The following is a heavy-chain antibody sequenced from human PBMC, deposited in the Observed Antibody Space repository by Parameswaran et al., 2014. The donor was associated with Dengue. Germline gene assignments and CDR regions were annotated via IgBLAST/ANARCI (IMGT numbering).Heavy chain of an antibody. CDR3: ASRSYGSGSAYFDY. J-gene: IGHJ4*02. Sequence: WVRQAPGQGLEWMGGIIPIFGTANYAQKFQGRVTITADESTSTAYMELSSLRSEDTAVYYCASRSYGSGSAYFDYWGQGTLVTVSS. D-gene: IGHD3-10*01. CDR2: IIPIFGTA. V-gene: IGHV1-69*01.